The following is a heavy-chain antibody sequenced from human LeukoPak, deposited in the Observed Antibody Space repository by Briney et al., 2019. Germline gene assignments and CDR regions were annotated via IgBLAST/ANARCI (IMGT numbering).Heavy chain of an antibody. D-gene: IGHD3-3*01. Sequence: SETLSLTCAVSGGSISSSNWWSWVRQPPGKGLEWIGEIYHSGSTNYNPSLKSRVTISVDKSKNQFSLKLSSVTAADTAVYYCARVSADYDFWGGSSFDPWGQGTLVTVSS. V-gene: IGHV4-4*02. J-gene: IGHJ5*02. CDR3: ARVSADYDFWGGSSFDP. CDR1: GGSISSSNW. CDR2: IYHSGST.